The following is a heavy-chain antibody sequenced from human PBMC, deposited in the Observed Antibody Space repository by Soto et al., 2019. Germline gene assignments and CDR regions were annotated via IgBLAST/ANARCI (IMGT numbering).Heavy chain of an antibody. J-gene: IGHJ5*02. CDR2: INPSGGYA. V-gene: IGHV1-46*03. CDR1: GYSFISHY. CDR3: ARPSLPHCDSRGWFDP. D-gene: IGHD3-22*01. Sequence: QVQLVQSGAEVKKPGASVKISCKASGYSFISHYMHWVRQAPGQGLEWMGIINPSGGYATYAQKCHGRVTMTRDTSTSTVYMELSSLRSDDTAVYYCARPSLPHCDSRGWFDPWGQGTLVTVSS.